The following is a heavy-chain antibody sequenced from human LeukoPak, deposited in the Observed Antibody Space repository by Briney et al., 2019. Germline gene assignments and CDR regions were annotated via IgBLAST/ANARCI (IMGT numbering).Heavy chain of an antibody. CDR1: GYPISSGYY. CDR2: IYHRGST. Sequence: SETLSLTCTVSGYPISSGYYWGWIRQPPGKGLEWIGGIYHRGSTYYNPSLKSRVTISVDTSKNQFSLKLNSVTAADTAVYYCARYRNCGSDCYDAFDIWGQGTLVTVSS. J-gene: IGHJ3*02. D-gene: IGHD2-21*02. V-gene: IGHV4-38-2*02. CDR3: ARYRNCGSDCYDAFDI.